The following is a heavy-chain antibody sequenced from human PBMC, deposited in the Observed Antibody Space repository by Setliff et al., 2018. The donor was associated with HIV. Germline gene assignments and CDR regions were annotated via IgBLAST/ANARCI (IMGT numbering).Heavy chain of an antibody. J-gene: IGHJ4*02. V-gene: IGHV4-34*01. D-gene: IGHD2-21*02. CDR1: GGSFSGYY. Sequence: ASETLSLTCAVDGGSFSGYYWSWIRQPPGKGLEWIGEINHSGSTNYNPSLKSRVTISVDTSKNQFSLKLTSVTAADTAVYYCARVVGTRAVDYWGQGTLVTVSS. CDR3: ARVVGTRAVDY. CDR2: INHSGST.